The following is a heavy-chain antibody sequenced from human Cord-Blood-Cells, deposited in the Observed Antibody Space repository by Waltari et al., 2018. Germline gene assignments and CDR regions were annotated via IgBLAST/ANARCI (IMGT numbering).Heavy chain of an antibody. CDR1: GFTFSRHG. V-gene: IGHV3-33*01. Sequence: QVQLVESGGGVVQPGRSLRLSCAASGFTFSRHGTPWVRPAPGKGLEWVAVIWYDGSNKYYADSVKGRFTISRDNSKNTLYLQMNNLRAEDTAVYYCAREKSSSIDYWGQGTLVTVSS. CDR2: IWYDGSNK. J-gene: IGHJ4*02. D-gene: IGHD6-6*01. CDR3: AREKSSSIDY.